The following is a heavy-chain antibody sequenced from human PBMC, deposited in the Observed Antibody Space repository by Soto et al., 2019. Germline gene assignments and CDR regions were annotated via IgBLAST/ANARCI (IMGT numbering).Heavy chain of an antibody. CDR1: GYTFTSYG. CDR2: ISAYNGNT. V-gene: IGHV1-18*01. D-gene: IGHD2-8*01. J-gene: IGHJ3*02. Sequence: AXVKVSCKASGYTFTSYGISWVRQAPGQGLEWMGWISAYNGNTNYAQKLQGRVTMTTDTSTSTAYMELRSLRSDDTAVYYCARSRDIVLMVYAPYAFGIWGQGTMVTVSS. CDR3: ARSRDIVLMVYAPYAFGI.